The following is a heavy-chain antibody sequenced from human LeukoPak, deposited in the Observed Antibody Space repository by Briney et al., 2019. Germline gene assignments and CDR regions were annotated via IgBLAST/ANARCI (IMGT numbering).Heavy chain of an antibody. J-gene: IGHJ4*02. D-gene: IGHD3-10*01. V-gene: IGHV4-39*01. CDR3: ACITMVRGVPYYFDY. CDR2: IYYSGST. CDR1: GGSISSSSYY. Sequence: PSETLSLTCSVSGGSISSSSYYWGWIRQPPGKGLEWIGNIYYSGSTYYNPSLKSRVTISVDTSKNQFSLKLSSVTAADTAVYYCACITMVRGVPYYFDYWGQGTLATVSS.